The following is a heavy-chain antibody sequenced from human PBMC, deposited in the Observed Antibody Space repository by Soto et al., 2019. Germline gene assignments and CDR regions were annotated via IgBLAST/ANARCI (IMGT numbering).Heavy chain of an antibody. CDR3: AREGPAYSSGWTPPNY. V-gene: IGHV3-33*01. CDR2: IWYDGSNK. J-gene: IGHJ4*02. Sequence: QVQLVESGGGVVQPGRSLRLSCAASGFTFSSYGMHWVRQAPGKGLEWVAVIWYDGSNKYYADSVKGRLTISRDNSKNTLYLQMNSLRAEDTAVYYCAREGPAYSSGWTPPNYWGQGTLVTVSS. D-gene: IGHD6-19*01. CDR1: GFTFSSYG.